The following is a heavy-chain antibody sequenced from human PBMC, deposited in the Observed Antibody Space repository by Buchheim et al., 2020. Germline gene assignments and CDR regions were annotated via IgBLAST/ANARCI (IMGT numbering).Heavy chain of an antibody. V-gene: IGHV3-7*03. J-gene: IGHJ6*02. CDR3: ARDSKYQLLKNYYGMDV. CDR1: GFTFSSYW. CDR2: IKQAGSEK. Sequence: EVQLVESGGGLVQPGGSLRLSCAASGFTFSSYWMSWVRQAPGKGLEWVANIKQAGSEKYYVASVKGRFTISRANAKNSLYLQMNSLRAEDTAVYYCARDSKYQLLKNYYGMDVWGQGTT. D-gene: IGHD2-2*01.